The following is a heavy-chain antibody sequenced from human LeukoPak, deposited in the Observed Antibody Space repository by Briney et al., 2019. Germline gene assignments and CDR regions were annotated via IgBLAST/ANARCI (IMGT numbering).Heavy chain of an antibody. CDR1: GFTLDDYA. J-gene: IGHJ4*02. CDR2: ISWNSGSI. CDR3: AKGLKGLKFYY. Sequence: GGSLRLSCASSGFTLDDYAMHWFRQAPGKGLEWVSGISWNSGSIGYADSVKGRFTISRDNAKNSLYLQMNGLRAEDTALYYCAKGLKGLKFYYWGQGTLVTVSS. V-gene: IGHV3-9*01.